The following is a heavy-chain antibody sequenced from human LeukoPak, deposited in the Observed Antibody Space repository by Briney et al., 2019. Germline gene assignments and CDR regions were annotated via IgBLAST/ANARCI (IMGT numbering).Heavy chain of an antibody. Sequence: HSGGSLRLSCAVAGLTLSNDGTSWVRPAPGNGREWVAGISGSVGRTKYADSVKCRFTVSRDNPKNTLYLQMNSLRAVDTAVYFCAKRGVVIRVILVGFHKEANYFDSWGQGALVTVSS. CDR1: GLTLSNDG. CDR3: AKRGVVIRVILVGFHKEANYFDS. CDR2: ISGSVGRT. V-gene: IGHV3-23*01. J-gene: IGHJ4*02. D-gene: IGHD3-22*01.